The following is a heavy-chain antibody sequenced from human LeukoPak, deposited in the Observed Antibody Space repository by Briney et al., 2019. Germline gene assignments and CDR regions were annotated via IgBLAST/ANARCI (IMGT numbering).Heavy chain of an antibody. CDR3: AKDLSTVTEWFDP. Sequence: QTGGSLRFSCAASGFTFRSYGMHWVRQAPGKGLEWVAFIRYDGSNKYYADSVKGRFTISRDNSKNTLYLQMNSLRAEDTAVYYCAKDLSTVTEWFDPWGQGTLVTVSS. D-gene: IGHD4-11*01. CDR1: GFTFRSYG. J-gene: IGHJ5*02. V-gene: IGHV3-30*02. CDR2: IRYDGSNK.